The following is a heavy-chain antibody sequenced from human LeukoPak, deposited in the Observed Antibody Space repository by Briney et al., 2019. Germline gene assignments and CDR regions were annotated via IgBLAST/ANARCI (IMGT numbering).Heavy chain of an antibody. J-gene: IGHJ4*02. CDR1: GGSISSSSYY. Sequence: IPSETLSLTCTVSGGSISSSSYYWGWIRQPPGKGLEWIGRIYTSGSTNYNPSLKSRVTMSVDTSKNQFSLKLSSVTAADTAVYYCARAGRRGVADYWGQGTLVTVSS. CDR3: ARAGRRGVADY. CDR2: IYTSGST. V-gene: IGHV4-61*05. D-gene: IGHD3-10*01.